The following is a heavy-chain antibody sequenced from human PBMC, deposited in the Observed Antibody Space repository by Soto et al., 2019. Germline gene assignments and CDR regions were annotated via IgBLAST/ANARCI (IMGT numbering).Heavy chain of an antibody. D-gene: IGHD2-2*01. J-gene: IGHJ4*02. CDR2: IYHSGST. V-gene: IGHV4-4*02. CDR1: SGSISSSNW. CDR3: TADIAVIPTAIDY. Sequence: SETLSLTCAVSSGSISSSNWWSWVRQPPGKGLEWIGEIYHSGSTNYNPSLKSRVTISVDKSKNQFSLKLSSVTAADTAVYYCTADIAVIPTAIDYWGQGTLVTVSS.